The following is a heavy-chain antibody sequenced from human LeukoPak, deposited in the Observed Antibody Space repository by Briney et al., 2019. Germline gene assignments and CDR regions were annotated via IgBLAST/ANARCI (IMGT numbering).Heavy chain of an antibody. J-gene: IGHJ4*02. Sequence: ALVKVSCKASGYTFTGYYMHWVRQAPGQGLEWMGRINPNSGGTNYAQKFQGRVTMTRDTSISTAYMELSRLRSDDTAVYYCSARNEYYYDSSGYYDYWGQGTLVTVSS. CDR2: INPNSGGT. D-gene: IGHD3-22*01. V-gene: IGHV1-2*06. CDR1: GYTFTGYY. CDR3: SARNEYYYDSSGYYDY.